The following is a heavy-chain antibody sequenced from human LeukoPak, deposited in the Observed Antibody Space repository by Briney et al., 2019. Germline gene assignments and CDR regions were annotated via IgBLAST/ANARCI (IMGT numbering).Heavy chain of an antibody. D-gene: IGHD3-22*01. V-gene: IGHV1-8*01. CDR1: GYTFTSYD. J-gene: IGHJ5*02. Sequence: GASVKVSCKASGYTFTSYDINWVRQATGQGLEWMGWMNPNSGNTGYAQKFQGRVTMTRNTSISTAYMELSSLRSEDTAVYYCARRRGYYDSSGYYYWFDPWGQGTLVTVSS. CDR2: MNPNSGNT. CDR3: ARRRGYYDSSGYYYWFDP.